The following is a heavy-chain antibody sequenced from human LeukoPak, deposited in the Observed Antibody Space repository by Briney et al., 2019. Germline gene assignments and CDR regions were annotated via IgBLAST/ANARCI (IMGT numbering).Heavy chain of an antibody. V-gene: IGHV4-34*01. J-gene: IGHJ4*02. CDR1: GFTFSNAW. CDR3: ARVPAGKLGIIDY. D-gene: IGHD7-27*01. CDR2: FNHSGST. Sequence: GSLRLSCAASGFTFSNAWMSWVRQPPGKGLEWIVEFNHSGSTNYNPSLKSRVTISVDTSKNQFSLKLTSVTAADTAVYYCARVPAGKLGIIDYWGQGTLVTVSS.